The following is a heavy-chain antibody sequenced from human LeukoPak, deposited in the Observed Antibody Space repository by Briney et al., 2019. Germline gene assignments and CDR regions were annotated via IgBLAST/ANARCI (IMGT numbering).Heavy chain of an antibody. V-gene: IGHV4-39*07. CDR1: GGSISSSSYY. CDR3: ARGGSEEAIGD. Sequence: SETLSLTCTVSGGSISSSSYYWGWIRQPPGKGLEWIGSMYYSGSTSYNPSLKSRVTISVDTSKNQFSLKLSSVTAADTAVYYCARGGSEEAIGDWGQGTLVTVSS. CDR2: MYYSGST. J-gene: IGHJ4*02. D-gene: IGHD5-18*01.